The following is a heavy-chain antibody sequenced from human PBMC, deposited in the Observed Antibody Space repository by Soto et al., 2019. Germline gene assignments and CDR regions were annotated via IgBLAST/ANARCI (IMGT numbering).Heavy chain of an antibody. V-gene: IGHV3-49*03. CDR2: IRSKAYGGTT. CDR3: TRDCGGDCYFDYYYGMDV. D-gene: IGHD2-21*02. J-gene: IGHJ6*02. Sequence: GGSLRLSCTASGFTFGDYAMSWFRQAPGKGLEWVGFIRSKAYGGTTEYAASVKGRFTISRDDSKSIAYLQMNSLKTEDTAVYYCTRDCGGDCYFDYYYGMDVWGQGTTVTVSS. CDR1: GFTFGDYA.